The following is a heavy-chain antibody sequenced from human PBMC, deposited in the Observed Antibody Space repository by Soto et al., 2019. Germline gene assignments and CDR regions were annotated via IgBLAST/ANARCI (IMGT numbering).Heavy chain of an antibody. J-gene: IGHJ4*02. V-gene: IGHV3-53*01. CDR2: IYSGGST. D-gene: IGHD2-21*02. Sequence: SLSCAASGFTVSSNYMSWVRQAPGKGLEWVSVIYSGGSTYYADSVKGRFTISRDNSKNTLYLQMNSLRAEDTAVYYCARGRAYCGGDCYSFDYWGQGTLVTVSS. CDR1: GFTVSSNY. CDR3: ARGRAYCGGDCYSFDY.